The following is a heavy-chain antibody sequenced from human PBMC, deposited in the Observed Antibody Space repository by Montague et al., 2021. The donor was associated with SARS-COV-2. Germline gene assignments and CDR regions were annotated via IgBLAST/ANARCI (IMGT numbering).Heavy chain of an antibody. CDR1: GFTFSSYA. V-gene: IGHV3-23*01. Sequence: SLRLSCAASGFTFSSYAMSWVRQAPGKGLEWVSAISGSGGSTYYADSVKGRFTISRDNSKNTLYLQMNSLRAEDTAAYYCAKGGERITMIVVVITLADFDXWGQGTLVTVSS. D-gene: IGHD3-22*01. CDR3: AKGGERITMIVVVITLADFDX. J-gene: IGHJ4*02. CDR2: ISGSGGST.